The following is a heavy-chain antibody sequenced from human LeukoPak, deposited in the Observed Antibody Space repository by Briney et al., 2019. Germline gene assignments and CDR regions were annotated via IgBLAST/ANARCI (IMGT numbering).Heavy chain of an antibody. D-gene: IGHD6-13*01. V-gene: IGHV3-49*04. CDR1: GFTFGDYA. Sequence: PGGSLRLSRTASGFTFGDYAMNWVREAPGKGLEWVGLIRSKSYGETTEYAASVRGRFTISRDDSRSVAYLQMNSLRAEDTAVYYCFGYISKSNYGMDVWGLGTTVTVSS. CDR3: FGYISKSNYGMDV. J-gene: IGHJ6*02. CDR2: IRSKSYGETT.